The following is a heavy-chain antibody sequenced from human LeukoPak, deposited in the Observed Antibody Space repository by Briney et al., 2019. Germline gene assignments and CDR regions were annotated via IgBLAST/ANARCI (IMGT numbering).Heavy chain of an antibody. CDR1: GYTFTSYA. D-gene: IGHD3-22*01. Sequence: ASVKVSCKASGYTFTSYAMHWVRQAPGQRLEWMGWINAGNGNTKYSQEFQGRVTITRGTSASTTYMELSSLRSEDMAVYYCARWGYDSSAFDYWGQGTLVTVSS. J-gene: IGHJ4*02. V-gene: IGHV1-3*03. CDR2: INAGNGNT. CDR3: ARWGYDSSAFDY.